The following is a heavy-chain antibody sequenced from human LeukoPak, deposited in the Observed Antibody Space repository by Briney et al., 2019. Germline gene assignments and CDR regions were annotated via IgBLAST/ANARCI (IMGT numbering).Heavy chain of an antibody. CDR1: GGSISSYY. D-gene: IGHD6-13*01. CDR3: ARWGIAAAGPSFDY. Sequence: SETLSLTCTVSGGSISSYYWSWIRQPPGKGLEWIGYIYYSGSTNYNPSLKSRVTISVDTSKNQFSLKLSSVTAADTAVYYCARWGIAAAGPSFDYWGQGTLVTVS. V-gene: IGHV4-59*08. CDR2: IYYSGST. J-gene: IGHJ4*02.